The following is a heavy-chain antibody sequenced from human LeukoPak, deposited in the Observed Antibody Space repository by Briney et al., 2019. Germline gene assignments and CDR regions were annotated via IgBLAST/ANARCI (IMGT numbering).Heavy chain of an antibody. CDR1: GGTFSSYG. CDR3: ATVSCGGDCHYLGHAFDI. J-gene: IGHJ3*02. Sequence: SVKVSCKASGGTFSSYGFNWLRQAPGQGLEWLGGVIPMFGTATYAQIFQDRLTITADESTSTAYMELSSLRSEDTAVYYCATVSCGGDCHYLGHAFDIWGQGTMVTVSS. CDR2: VIPMFGTA. V-gene: IGHV1-69*13. D-gene: IGHD2-21*02.